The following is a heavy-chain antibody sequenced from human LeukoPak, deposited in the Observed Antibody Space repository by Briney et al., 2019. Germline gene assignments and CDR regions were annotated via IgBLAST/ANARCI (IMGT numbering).Heavy chain of an antibody. Sequence: SEALSLTCTVSGASISSYYWSWIRQSPGKGLEWVGYVHHTGSRSYNPSLKSRVTISLDRDKSQFSLKLTSVTAADTAVYYCARVERVVGARDYYFDYWGQGTLVTVSS. CDR1: GASISSYY. D-gene: IGHD1-26*01. J-gene: IGHJ4*02. CDR3: ARVERVVGARDYYFDY. V-gene: IGHV4-59*01. CDR2: VHHTGSR.